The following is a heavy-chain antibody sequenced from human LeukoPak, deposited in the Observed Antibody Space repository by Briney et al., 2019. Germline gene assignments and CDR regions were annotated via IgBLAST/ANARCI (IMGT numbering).Heavy chain of an antibody. D-gene: IGHD3/OR15-3a*01. V-gene: IGHV3-11*01. J-gene: IGHJ6*02. Sequence: PGGSLRLSCAASGFTFSDYYMSWIRQAPGKGLEWVSYISSSGSTIYYADSVKGRFTISRDNAKNSLYLQMNSLRAEDTAVYYCARDLGLGISYYYGMDVWGQGTTVTVSS. CDR3: ARDLGLGISYYYGMDV. CDR2: ISSSGSTI. CDR1: GFTFSDYY.